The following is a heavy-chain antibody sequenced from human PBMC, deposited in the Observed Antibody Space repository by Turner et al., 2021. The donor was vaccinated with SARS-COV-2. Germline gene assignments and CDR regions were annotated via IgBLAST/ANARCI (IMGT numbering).Heavy chain of an antibody. D-gene: IGHD4-17*01. CDR1: VFTFSSYS. J-gene: IGHJ4*02. CDR3: SRGLGSKTTVVTPFGY. V-gene: IGHV3-21*01. CDR2: ISSSSSYI. Sequence: EVQLVESGGGLVKPGGSLRLSCAASVFTFSSYSMNWVRQAPGKGLEWVSSISSSSSYIHYADSVKGRFTISRDNAKNSLYLQMNSLRAEDTAVYYCSRGLGSKTTVVTPFGYWGQGTLVTVSS.